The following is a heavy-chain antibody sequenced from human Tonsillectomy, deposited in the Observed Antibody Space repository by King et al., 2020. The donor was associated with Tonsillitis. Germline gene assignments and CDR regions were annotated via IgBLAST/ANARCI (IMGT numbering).Heavy chain of an antibody. D-gene: IGHD3-22*01. Sequence: VQLVESGGALVQPGGSLRLSCAASGFTFTSYAMSWVRQAPGKGLEWVSTISRSFGRTYYSDSVKGRLTISRDNSKNTLYLQVSSLRAEDTAVYFCAKGEDYYDSSAYFFDYWGQGTLVTVSS. J-gene: IGHJ4*02. CDR1: GFTFTSYA. CDR2: ISRSFGRT. V-gene: IGHV3-23*04. CDR3: AKGEDYYDSSAYFFDY.